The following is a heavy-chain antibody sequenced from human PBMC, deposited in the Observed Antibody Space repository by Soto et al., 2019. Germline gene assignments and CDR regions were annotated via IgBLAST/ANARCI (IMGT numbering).Heavy chain of an antibody. V-gene: IGHV4-34*01. CDR2: INHSGST. D-gene: IGHD6-13*01. CDR3: ARGPMAAAGYYYYGMDV. Sequence: QVQLQQWGAGLLKPSETLSLTCAVYGGSFSGYYWSWIRQPPGKGLEWIGEINHSGSTNYNPSLKRRVTISVDTSKNQFSLKLSSVTAADTAVYYCARGPMAAAGYYYYGMDVWGQGTTVTVSS. CDR1: GGSFSGYY. J-gene: IGHJ6*02.